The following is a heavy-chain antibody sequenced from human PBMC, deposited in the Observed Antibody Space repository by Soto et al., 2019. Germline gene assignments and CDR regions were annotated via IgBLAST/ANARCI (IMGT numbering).Heavy chain of an antibody. J-gene: IGHJ4*02. CDR2: IKQDGSEK. D-gene: IGHD6-6*01. CDR1: GFTFSSYW. V-gene: IGHV3-7*03. CDR3: AIQIAARRREPYYFDY. Sequence: VGSLRLSCAASGFTFSSYWMSWVRQAPGKGLEWVANIKQDGSEKYYVDSVKGRFTISRDNAKNSLYLQMNSLRAEDTAVYYCAIQIAARRREPYYFDYWGQGTLVTVSS.